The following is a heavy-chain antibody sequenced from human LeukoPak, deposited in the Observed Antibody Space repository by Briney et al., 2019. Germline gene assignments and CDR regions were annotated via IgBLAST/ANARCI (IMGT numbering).Heavy chain of an antibody. V-gene: IGHV1-2*04. J-gene: IGHJ4*02. CDR3: ARGPGIVGATWYYFDY. D-gene: IGHD1-26*01. CDR1: GYTFTGYY. Sequence: ASMKVSCKASGYTFTGYYMHWVRQAPGQGLEWMGWINPNSGGTNYAQKFQGWVTMTRDTSISTTYMELSRLRSDDTAVYYCARGPGIVGATWYYFDYWGQGTLVTVSS. CDR2: INPNSGGT.